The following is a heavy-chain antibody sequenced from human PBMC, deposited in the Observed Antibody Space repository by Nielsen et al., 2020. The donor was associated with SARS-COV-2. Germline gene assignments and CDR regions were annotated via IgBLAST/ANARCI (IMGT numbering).Heavy chain of an antibody. CDR1: GGSFSGYY. CDR3: ARAPLGIVVVPAAKAYGMDV. J-gene: IGHJ6*02. V-gene: IGHV4-34*01. CDR2: INHSGST. Sequence: GSLRLSCAVYGGSFSGYYWSWIRQPPGKGLEWIGEINHSGSTNYNPSLKSRVTISVDTSKNQFSLKLSSVTAADTAVYYCARAPLGIVVVPAAKAYGMDVWGQGTTVTVSS. D-gene: IGHD2-2*03.